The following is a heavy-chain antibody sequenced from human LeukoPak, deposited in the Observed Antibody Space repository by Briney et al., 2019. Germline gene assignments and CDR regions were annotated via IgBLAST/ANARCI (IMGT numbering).Heavy chain of an antibody. Sequence: PSETLSLTCTVSGGSISSYYWSWVRQPPGKGLEWIGFVYYTGSTNYSPSLKSRVTISVDTSKNQFSLKLRSVTAADTAVYYCARGVANAVGFPQDYWGQGTLVTVSS. CDR1: GGSISSYY. D-gene: IGHD2-21*01. CDR3: ARGVANAVGFPQDY. V-gene: IGHV4-59*01. J-gene: IGHJ4*02. CDR2: VYYTGST.